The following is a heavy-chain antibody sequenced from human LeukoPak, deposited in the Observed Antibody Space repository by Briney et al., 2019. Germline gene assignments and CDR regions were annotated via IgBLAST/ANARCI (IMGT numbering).Heavy chain of an antibody. CDR3: ARGGAMVNTHDYFDY. J-gene: IGHJ4*02. CDR1: GFTFSSYG. V-gene: IGHV3-33*01. Sequence: GGSLRLSCAASGFTFSSYGMHWVRQAPGKGLEWVAVIWYDGSNKYYADSVKGRFTISRDNSKNTLYLQMNSLRAEDTAVYYCARGGAMVNTHDYFDYWGQGTLVTVSS. CDR2: IWYDGSNK. D-gene: IGHD5-18*01.